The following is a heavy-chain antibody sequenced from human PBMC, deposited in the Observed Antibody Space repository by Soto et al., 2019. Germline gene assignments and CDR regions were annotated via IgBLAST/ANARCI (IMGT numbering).Heavy chain of an antibody. J-gene: IGHJ3*01. CDR2: IYSGGST. Sequence: EVQLVESGGGLIQPGGSLRLSCAGSGFIVSSYYMSWVRQAPGKGLEWISVIYSGGSTYYADSVKGRFTISRDNSEKTRYLKLNSLRAEDTAVYYCAKSGGNGWFADALVVWVQGPMLTPSP. CDR3: AKSGGNGWFADALVV. D-gene: IGHD6-19*01. V-gene: IGHV3-53*01. CDR1: GFIVSSYY.